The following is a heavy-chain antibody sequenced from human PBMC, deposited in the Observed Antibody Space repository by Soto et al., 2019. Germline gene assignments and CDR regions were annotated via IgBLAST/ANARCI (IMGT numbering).Heavy chain of an antibody. CDR1: GYAFTGYY. J-gene: IGHJ5*02. Sequence: DSVKGCFKASGYAFTGYYMHLVRQAPGQGLEWMGWINPNSGGTNYAQKFQGRVTMTRDTSISTAYMELSRLRSDDTAVYYCARAHSSSFNWFDPWGQGTMVTVSS. V-gene: IGHV1-2*02. CDR3: ARAHSSSFNWFDP. CDR2: INPNSGGT. D-gene: IGHD6-6*01.